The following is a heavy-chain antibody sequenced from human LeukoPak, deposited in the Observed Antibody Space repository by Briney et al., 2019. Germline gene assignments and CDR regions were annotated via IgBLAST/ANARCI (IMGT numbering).Heavy chain of an antibody. Sequence: GGSLRLSCAVSGFTVSSNYMNWVRQAPGKGLEWVSFIYSGGNTYYADSVKGRFTISRDNSKNTLYLQMNSLRVEDTAVYYCARVDVRCSSCPEDAFDIWGQGTMVTVSS. CDR1: GFTVSSNY. CDR3: ARVDVRCSSCPEDAFDI. CDR2: IYSGGNT. V-gene: IGHV3-53*01. D-gene: IGHD2-2*01. J-gene: IGHJ3*02.